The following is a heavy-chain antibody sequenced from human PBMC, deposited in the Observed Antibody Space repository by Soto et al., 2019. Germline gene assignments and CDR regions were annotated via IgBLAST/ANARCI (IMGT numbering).Heavy chain of an antibody. D-gene: IGHD2-2*01. CDR1: GFPFNTYA. Sequence: EVQLSESGGGLVQPGGSQRLSCAASGFPFNTYAMTWVRQAPGKGLEWVSAISVTGDKTYYAESVRGRFAISRDNSQNILFLQMNDLRAEDTALYYCARKIYHRFDPWGQGTRLIVSS. V-gene: IGHV3-23*01. J-gene: IGHJ5*02. CDR3: ARKIYHRFDP. CDR2: ISVTGDKT.